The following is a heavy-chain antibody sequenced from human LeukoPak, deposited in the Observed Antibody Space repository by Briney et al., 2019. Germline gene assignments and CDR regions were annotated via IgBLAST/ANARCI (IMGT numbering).Heavy chain of an antibody. CDR1: GGTFSSYA. CDR3: ARTRQQWLVWFDP. D-gene: IGHD6-19*01. Sequence: ASVNVSCKASGGTFSSYAISWVRQAPGQGLEWMGGIIPIFGTANYAQKFQGRVTITADESTSTAYMELSSLRSEDTAVYYCARTRQQWLVWFDPWGQGTLVTVSS. CDR2: IIPIFGTA. J-gene: IGHJ5*02. V-gene: IGHV1-69*01.